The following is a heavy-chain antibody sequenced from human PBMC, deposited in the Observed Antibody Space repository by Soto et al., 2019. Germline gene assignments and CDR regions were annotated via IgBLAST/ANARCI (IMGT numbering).Heavy chain of an antibody. V-gene: IGHV4-61*01. D-gene: IGHD6-6*01. Sequence: QVQLQESGPGLVKPSETLSLTCTVSGGSVSSGRYYWSWIRQPPGKGLEWIAYIYYSGLTNYSPSLWSRVVISLDTSKNRFSLSLSSVTAADTAVYYCVSAPTSPRRFDSWGQGTLLTVSS. J-gene: IGHJ5*01. CDR3: VSAPTSPRRFDS. CDR2: IYYSGLT. CDR1: GGSVSSGRYY.